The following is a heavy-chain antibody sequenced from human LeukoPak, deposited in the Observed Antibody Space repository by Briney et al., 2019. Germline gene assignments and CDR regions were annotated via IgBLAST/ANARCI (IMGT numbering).Heavy chain of an antibody. D-gene: IGHD3-10*01. J-gene: IGHJ4*02. Sequence: GGSLRLSCAASGFIVSSNYMTWVRQAPGKGLEPVSVIYSDGSTYYVDSVKGRFTISRDNAKNSLYLQMNSLRAEDTAVYYCARHINKLLPDYWGQGTLVTVSS. CDR2: IYSDGST. CDR3: ARHINKLLPDY. CDR1: GFIVSSNY. V-gene: IGHV3-66*04.